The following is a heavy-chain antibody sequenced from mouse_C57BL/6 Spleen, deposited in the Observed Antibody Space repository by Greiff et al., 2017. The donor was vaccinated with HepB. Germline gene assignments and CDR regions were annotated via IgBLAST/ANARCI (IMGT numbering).Heavy chain of an antibody. V-gene: IGHV1-64*01. D-gene: IGHD1-1*01. J-gene: IGHJ1*03. CDR3: ARGYGSSLYWYFDV. CDR2: IHPNSGST. Sequence: QVQLQQPGAELVKPGASVKLSCKASGYTFTSYWMHWVKQRPGQGLEWIGMIHPNSGSTNYNEKFKSKATLTVDKSSSTAYMQLSSLTSEDSAVYYCARGYGSSLYWYFDVWGTGTTVTVSS. CDR1: GYTFTSYW.